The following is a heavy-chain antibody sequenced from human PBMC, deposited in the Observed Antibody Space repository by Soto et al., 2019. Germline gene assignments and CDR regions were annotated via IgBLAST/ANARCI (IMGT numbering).Heavy chain of an antibody. CDR1: GGSFSGYY. J-gene: IGHJ4*02. CDR3: ARNNEYYYDSSGYYSHFDY. V-gene: IGHV4-34*01. Sequence: SETLSLTCAVYGGSFSGYYWSWIRQPPGKGLEWIGEINHSGSTNYNPSLKSRVTISVDTSKNQFSLKLSSVTAADTAVYYCARNNEYYYDSSGYYSHFDYWGQGTLVTVSS. D-gene: IGHD3-22*01. CDR2: INHSGST.